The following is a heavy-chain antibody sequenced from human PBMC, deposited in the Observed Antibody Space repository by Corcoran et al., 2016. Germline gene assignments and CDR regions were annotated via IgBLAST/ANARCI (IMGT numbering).Heavy chain of an antibody. Sequence: EVQLVESGGGLVKTGGSLRLSCAASGFTFSNAWMNWVRQAPGKGLEWVGRIKSKTDGGTTDYAAPVKGRFTISRDDSKNTLYLQMNSLKTEDTALYYCTTADRPLWVYYYGMDVWGQGTTVTVSS. CDR2: IKSKTDGGTT. V-gene: IGHV3-15*07. CDR1: GFTFSNAW. CDR3: TTADRPLWVYYYGMDV. D-gene: IGHD5-18*01. J-gene: IGHJ6*02.